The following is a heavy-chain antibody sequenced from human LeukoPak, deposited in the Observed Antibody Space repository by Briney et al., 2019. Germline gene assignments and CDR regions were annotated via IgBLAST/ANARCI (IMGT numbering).Heavy chain of an antibody. V-gene: IGHV4-34*01. CDR1: GGSFSGYY. CDR3: ARGGVGSSGYYFDY. CDR2: INHSGSA. Sequence: SETLSLTCAVYGGSFSGYYWSWIRQPPGKGLEWIGEINHSGSANYNPPLKSRVTISVDTSKNQFSLNLSSVTAADTAVYYCARGGVGSSGYYFDYWGQGTLVTVSS. D-gene: IGHD6-6*01. J-gene: IGHJ4*02.